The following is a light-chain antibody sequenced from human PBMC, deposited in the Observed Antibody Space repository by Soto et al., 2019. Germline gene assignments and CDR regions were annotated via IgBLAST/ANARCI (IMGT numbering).Light chain of an antibody. Sequence: EIVLTQSPGTLSLSPGERATLSCRASQSVSSSYLAWYQQKPGQAPRLLIYGASSRATGIPDMFSGSGSGTYFTLTISRLEPEDFAVYYCQQYGSSWTFGQGTKVEIK. CDR3: QQYGSSWT. CDR2: GAS. CDR1: QSVSSSY. J-gene: IGKJ1*01. V-gene: IGKV3-20*01.